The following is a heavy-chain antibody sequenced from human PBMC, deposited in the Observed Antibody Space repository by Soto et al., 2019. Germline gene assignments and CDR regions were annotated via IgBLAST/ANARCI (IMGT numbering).Heavy chain of an antibody. D-gene: IGHD3-3*01. CDR2: INNAGNAI. CDR3: AKDGRFLEWLLL. CDR1: GLALSDRQ. J-gene: IGHJ4*02. V-gene: IGHV3-48*03. Sequence: EVQLVESGGGLVQPGGSLRLSCVGSGLALSDRQMDWVRQAPGKGLEWVAYINNAGNAIYYADSVRGRFTISRDNAKNSLFLQMNGLRVEDTAIYYCAKDGRFLEWLLLWGQGTLVTVSS.